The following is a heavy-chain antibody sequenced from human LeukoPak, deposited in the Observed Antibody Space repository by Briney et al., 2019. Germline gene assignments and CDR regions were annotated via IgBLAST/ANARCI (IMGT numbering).Heavy chain of an antibody. D-gene: IGHD3-16*01. J-gene: IGHJ4*02. Sequence: GRSLRLACAASGFTFSSYAMSWVRQAPGKGLEWVSAISGSGGSTYYADSVKGRFTISRDNSKNTLYLQMNSLRAEDTAVYYCAREVAASGLGYFDYWGQGTLVTVSS. CDR3: AREVAASGLGYFDY. CDR1: GFTFSSYA. V-gene: IGHV3-23*01. CDR2: ISGSGGST.